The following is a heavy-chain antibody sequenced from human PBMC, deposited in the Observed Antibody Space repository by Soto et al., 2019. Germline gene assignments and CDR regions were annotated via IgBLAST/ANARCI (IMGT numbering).Heavy chain of an antibody. D-gene: IGHD3-3*01. CDR1: GFSLKTIGVS. CDR2: TYWDDDQ. J-gene: IGHJ4*02. Sequence: QITLKESGPTLVRPPQTLTLTCSFSGFSLKTIGVSVGWIRQPPGKALEWLALTYWDDDQRYSPSLKTRLTVTKDTSKNQVVLAMTNMDPVDTGTYYCSRSTSENFGSGPVAYWGPGIVVTVSS. CDR3: SRSTSENFGSGPVAY. V-gene: IGHV2-5*02.